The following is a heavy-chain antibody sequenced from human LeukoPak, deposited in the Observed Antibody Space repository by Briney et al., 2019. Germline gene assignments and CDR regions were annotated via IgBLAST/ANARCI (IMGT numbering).Heavy chain of an antibody. J-gene: IGHJ4*02. D-gene: IGHD6-13*01. CDR2: IYPSDSDT. V-gene: IGHV5-51*01. CDR1: GYSFTSYW. Sequence: GESLKLSCKGSGYSFTSYWIGWVRQMPGKGLEWMGIIYPSDSDTRYSPSFQGQVTISADKSINTAYLQWSNLEASDTAMYYCARQGAANDYGGQGTLVTVSS. CDR3: ARQGAANDY.